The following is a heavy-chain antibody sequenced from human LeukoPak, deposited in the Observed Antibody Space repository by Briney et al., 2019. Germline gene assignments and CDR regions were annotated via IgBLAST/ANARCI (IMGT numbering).Heavy chain of an antibody. D-gene: IGHD2-2*01. Sequence: ASVKVSCKASGGTFSSYAISWVRQAPGQGLEWMGGIIPIFGTANYAQKFQGRVTITADESTSTAYMELSSLRPEDTAVYYCARDPNCSSTSCHDAGAFDIWGQGTMVTVSS. CDR2: IIPIFGTA. J-gene: IGHJ3*02. V-gene: IGHV1-69*13. CDR1: GGTFSSYA. CDR3: ARDPNCSSTSCHDAGAFDI.